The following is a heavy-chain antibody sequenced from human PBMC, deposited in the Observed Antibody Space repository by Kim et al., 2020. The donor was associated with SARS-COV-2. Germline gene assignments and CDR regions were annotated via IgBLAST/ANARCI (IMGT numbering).Heavy chain of an antibody. D-gene: IGHD3-3*02. Sequence: DSVKGRFTISRNNAKNSVYLEMNSLRAEDTAIYYCARGDTISSRPVRFDPWGQGTLVTVSS. V-gene: IGHV3-7*01. CDR3: ARGDTISSRPVRFDP. J-gene: IGHJ5*02.